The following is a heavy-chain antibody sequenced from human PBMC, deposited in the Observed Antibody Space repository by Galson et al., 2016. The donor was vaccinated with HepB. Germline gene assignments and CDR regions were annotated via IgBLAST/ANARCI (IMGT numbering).Heavy chain of an antibody. CDR1: GYTFTKYG. CDR2: ISPYTGNR. D-gene: IGHD1-26*01. CDR3: ARRWAVAFDI. V-gene: IGHV1-18*01. J-gene: IGHJ3*02. Sequence: SVKVSCKAAGYTFTKYGITWVRQAPGQGLEWMAWISPYTGNRNYAQKFQDRITVTTDTSTSTAYMELRSLRSDDTAVYFCARRWAVAFDIWGQGTMVTVST.